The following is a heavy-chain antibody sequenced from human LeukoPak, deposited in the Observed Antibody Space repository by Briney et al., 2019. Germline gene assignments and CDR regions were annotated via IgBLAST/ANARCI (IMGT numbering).Heavy chain of an antibody. J-gene: IGHJ4*02. CDR2: IRYDGSNK. CDR3: GWVVVVQAALSISIDY. CDR1: GFTFSSYG. D-gene: IGHD2-2*01. Sequence: PGGSLRFSCAASGFTFSSYGMHWVRQAQGKGLEWVAFIRYDGSNKYYADSVKRRITICRDNSKNALYLQMNSMRAEDTAVYYCGWVVVVQAALSISIDYWGQGTLVTVSS. V-gene: IGHV3-30*02.